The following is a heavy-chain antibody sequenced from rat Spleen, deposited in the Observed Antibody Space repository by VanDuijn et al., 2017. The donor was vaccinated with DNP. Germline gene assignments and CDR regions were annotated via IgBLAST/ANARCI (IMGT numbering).Heavy chain of an antibody. V-gene: IGHV3-1*01. J-gene: IGHJ2*01. CDR1: GYSITSNY. Sequence: EVQLQESGSGLVKPSQSLSLTCSVTGYSITSNYWGWIRKFPGNKMEYIGHISYSGSTNYNPSLRSRISITRDTSKNHFFLHLNSLTTEYTATYYCARCTRYFDYWGQGVMVTVSS. D-gene: IGHD1-1*01. CDR2: ISYSGST. CDR3: ARCTRYFDY.